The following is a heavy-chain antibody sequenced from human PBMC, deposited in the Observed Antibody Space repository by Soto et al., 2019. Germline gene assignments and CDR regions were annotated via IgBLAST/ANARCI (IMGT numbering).Heavy chain of an antibody. J-gene: IGHJ5*02. CDR3: ARDPPRSGYYLPRFDP. CDR2: ISYDGSNK. D-gene: IGHD3-22*01. V-gene: IGHV3-30-3*01. Sequence: LRLSCAASGFTFSSYAMHWVRQAPGKGLEWVAVISYDGSNKYYADSVKGRFTISRDNSKNTLYLQMNSLRAEDTAVYYCARDPPRSGYYLPRFDPWGQGTLVTVSS. CDR1: GFTFSSYA.